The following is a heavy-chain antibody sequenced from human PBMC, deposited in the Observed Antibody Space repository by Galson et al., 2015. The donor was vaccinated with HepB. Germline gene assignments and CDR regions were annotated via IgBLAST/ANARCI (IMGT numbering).Heavy chain of an antibody. J-gene: IGHJ4*02. V-gene: IGHV1-24*01. Sequence: SVKVSCKVSGYILTGLAMHWVRQAPGKGLEWMGGFDPEDAETNYARNFQGRVTVTEDPSTNTAYMELSSLSSEGTAVYYCAVLGAYDILTAYHDWGQGTLVTVSS. CDR1: GYILTGLA. CDR2: FDPEDAET. D-gene: IGHD3-9*01. CDR3: AVLGAYDILTAYHD.